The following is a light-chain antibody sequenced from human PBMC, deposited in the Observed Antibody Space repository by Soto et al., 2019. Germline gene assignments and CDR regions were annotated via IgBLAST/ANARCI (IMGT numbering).Light chain of an antibody. J-gene: IGLJ2*01. V-gene: IGLV2-23*01. CDR1: SSDVGSYNL. CDR3: CSYAGSSTVV. Sequence: QSALTQPASVSGSPGQSITISCTGTSSDVGSYNLVSWYQQHPGKAPKLMIYEGSKRPSGVSNRFSGSKSGNTASLTISGLQAEDEADYYCCSYAGSSTVVFGGGTKVTFL. CDR2: EGS.